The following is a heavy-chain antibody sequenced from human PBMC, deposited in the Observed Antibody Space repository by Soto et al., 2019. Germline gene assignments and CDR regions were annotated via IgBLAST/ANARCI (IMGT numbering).Heavy chain of an antibody. V-gene: IGHV1-18*04. J-gene: IGHJ3*02. CDR1: GYTFTSYG. CDR2: ISAYNGNT. D-gene: IGHD2-15*01. CDR3: ARGGFGYCSGGSCYSSQAFDI. Sequence: GASVKVSCKASGYTFTSYGISWVRQAPGQGLEWMGWISAYNGNTNYAQKLQGRATMTTDTSTSTAYMELRSLRSDDTAVYYCARGGFGYCSGGSCYSSQAFDIWGQGTMVTVSS.